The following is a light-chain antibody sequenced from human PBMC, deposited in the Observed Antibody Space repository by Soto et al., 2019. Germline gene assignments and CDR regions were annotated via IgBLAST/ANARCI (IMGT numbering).Light chain of an antibody. CDR2: DVS. CDR1: QDLRGA. CDR3: LRFNSYPIT. J-gene: IGKJ5*01. V-gene: IGKV1-13*02. Sequence: AIQVTQSPSSLSTSVGDRVTITCRASQDLRGALAWYQQKPGKAPKLLIYDVSTLENEVPSRFSGSSSGTQFTLTISSLQSEDFGTYYCLRFNSYPITFGHGTRLEIK.